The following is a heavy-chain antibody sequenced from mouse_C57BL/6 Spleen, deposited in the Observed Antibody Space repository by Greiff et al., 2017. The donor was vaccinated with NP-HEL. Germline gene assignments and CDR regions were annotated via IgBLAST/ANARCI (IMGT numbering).Heavy chain of an antibody. Sequence: VQLQQPGAELVKPGASVKLSCKASGYTFTSYWMHWVKQRPGQGLEWIGMIHPNSGSTNYNEKFKSKATLTVDKSSSTAYMQLSSLTSEDSAVYYCARPGLLRYYFDYWGQGTTLTVSS. CDR1: GYTFTSYW. V-gene: IGHV1-64*01. J-gene: IGHJ2*01. CDR2: IHPNSGST. D-gene: IGHD1-1*01. CDR3: ARPGLLRYYFDY.